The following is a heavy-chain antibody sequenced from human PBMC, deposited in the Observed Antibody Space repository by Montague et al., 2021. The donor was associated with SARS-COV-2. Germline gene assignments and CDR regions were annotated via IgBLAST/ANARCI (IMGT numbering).Heavy chain of an antibody. J-gene: IGHJ6*02. Sequence: TLSLTYVVSGGSVSSGDYSWSWIRQSPGKGLEWIGYIYQSGSAYYNPSLKSRVTISIDTSNNQFSLNLRSVTAADTGLYYCATGARMYGVDFWGQGTTVTVSS. CDR3: ATGARMYGVDF. V-gene: IGHV4-30-2*06. CDR2: IYQSGSA. CDR1: GGSVSSGDYS. D-gene: IGHD3-10*01.